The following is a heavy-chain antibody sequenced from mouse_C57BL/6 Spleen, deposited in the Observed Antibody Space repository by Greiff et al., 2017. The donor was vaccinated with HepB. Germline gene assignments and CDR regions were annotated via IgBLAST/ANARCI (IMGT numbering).Heavy chain of an antibody. V-gene: IGHV5-6*01. CDR1: GFTFSSYG. Sequence: EVQGVESGGDLVKPGGSLKLSCAASGFTFSSYGMSWVRQTPDKRLEWVATISSGGSYTYYPDSVKGRFTLSRDNAKNTLYLQMSSLKSEDTAMYYCARQEEDYDDYAMDYWGQGTSVTVSS. J-gene: IGHJ4*01. CDR2: ISSGGSYT. D-gene: IGHD2-4*01. CDR3: ARQEEDYDDYAMDY.